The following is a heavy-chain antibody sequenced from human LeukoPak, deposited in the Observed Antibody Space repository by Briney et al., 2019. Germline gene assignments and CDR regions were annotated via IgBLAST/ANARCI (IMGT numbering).Heavy chain of an antibody. CDR1: GGSISSYY. CDR2: IYYSGST. J-gene: IGHJ6*03. CDR3: ARGGYGDYYMDV. D-gene: IGHD5-18*01. V-gene: IGHV4-59*01. Sequence: PSETLSLTCTVSGGSISSYYWSWIRQPPGKGLEWIGYIYYSGSTNYNPPLKSRVTISVDTSKNQFSLKLSSVTAADTAVYYCARGGYGDYYMDVWGKGTTVTVSS.